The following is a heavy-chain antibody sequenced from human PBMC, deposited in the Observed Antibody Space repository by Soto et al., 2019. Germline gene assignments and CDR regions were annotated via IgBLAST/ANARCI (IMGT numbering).Heavy chain of an antibody. Sequence: SETLSLTCAVSGGPISSSNWWSWFRQPPGKGLEWIGEIYHSGSTNYNPSLKSRVTISVDKSKNQFSLKLSSVTAADTAVYYCAREGGYCSSTRCYDPWFDHWGQGTLVTVSS. CDR1: GGPISSSNW. CDR3: AREGGYCSSTRCYDPWFDH. D-gene: IGHD2-2*01. V-gene: IGHV4-4*02. CDR2: IYHSGST. J-gene: IGHJ5*02.